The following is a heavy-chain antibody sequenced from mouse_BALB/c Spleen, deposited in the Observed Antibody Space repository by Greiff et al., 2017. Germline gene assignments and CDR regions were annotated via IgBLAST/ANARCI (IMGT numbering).Heavy chain of an antibody. J-gene: IGHJ2*01. V-gene: IGHV2-9*02. CDR3: ARPNWDEGYYFDY. CDR1: GFSLTSYG. D-gene: IGHD4-1*01. Sequence: QVQLKESGPGLVAPSQSLSITCTVSGFSLTSYGVHWVRQPPGKGLEWLGVIWAGGSTNYNSALMSRLSISKDNSKSQVFLKMNSLQTDDTAMYYCARPNWDEGYYFDYWGQGTTLTVSS. CDR2: IWAGGST.